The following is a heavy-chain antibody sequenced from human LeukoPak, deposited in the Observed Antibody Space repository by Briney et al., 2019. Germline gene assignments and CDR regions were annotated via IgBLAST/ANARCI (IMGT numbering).Heavy chain of an antibody. J-gene: IGHJ6*03. CDR2: ISWNSGSI. V-gene: IGHV3-9*01. Sequence: PGRSLRLSCAATGFPFDDYAMHWVRQTPGKGLEWVSGISWNSGSIGYADSVKGRFTISRDNAKNSLYLQMNSLRAEDTAVYYCAREGGGSSNPYMDVWGKGTTVTISS. CDR1: GFPFDDYA. D-gene: IGHD2-15*01. CDR3: AREGGGSSNPYMDV.